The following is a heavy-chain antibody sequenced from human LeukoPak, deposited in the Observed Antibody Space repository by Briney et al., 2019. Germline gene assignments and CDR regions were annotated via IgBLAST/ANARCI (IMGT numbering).Heavy chain of an antibody. CDR3: ARDKGGMVPFDH. CDR1: GFTVSSNY. J-gene: IGHJ4*02. CDR2: LYSGGST. D-gene: IGHD3-10*01. V-gene: IGHV3-66*01. Sequence: TGGSLRLSCAASGFTVSSNYMTWVRQAPGKGLEWVSVLYSGGSTYYSDSVKGRFTISRDNSKNLLYLQMNSLRPEDTAMYFCARDKGGMVPFDHWGQGTLVTVSS.